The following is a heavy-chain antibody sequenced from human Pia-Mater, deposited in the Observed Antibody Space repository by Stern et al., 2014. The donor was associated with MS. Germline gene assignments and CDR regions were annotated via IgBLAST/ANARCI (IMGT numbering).Heavy chain of an antibody. CDR2: ISGNGTTT. D-gene: IGHD2-15*01. CDR3: ATPSPAHY. CDR1: GFTFSPFS. Sequence: VQLQESGGGLVKPGGSLRLSCTASGFTFSPFSMNWVRQAPGKGLEWVANISGNGTTTYYSDSVKGRFTISRDNANNSLYLQMNGLRDEDTAVYYCATPSPAHYWGQGTLVTVSS. J-gene: IGHJ4*02. V-gene: IGHV3-48*02.